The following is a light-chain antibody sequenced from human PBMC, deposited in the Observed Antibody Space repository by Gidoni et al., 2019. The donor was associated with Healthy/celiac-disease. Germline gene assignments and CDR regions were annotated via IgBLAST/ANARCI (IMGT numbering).Light chain of an antibody. V-gene: IGKV3-20*01. CDR2: GAS. CDR1: QSVSSSY. J-gene: IGKJ1*01. Sequence: EIVLTQSPGTLSLSPGERATLSCRASQSVSSSYLAWYQQKPGQAPRLLIYGASSRATGIPDRFSGSGSGTDFTLTISRLEPEDFAVYSCPQYGSPWTFGQGTKVEIK. CDR3: PQYGSPWT.